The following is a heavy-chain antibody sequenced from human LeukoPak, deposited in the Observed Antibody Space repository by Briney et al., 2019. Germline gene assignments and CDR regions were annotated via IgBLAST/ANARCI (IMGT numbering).Heavy chain of an antibody. V-gene: IGHV4-34*01. D-gene: IGHD3-3*01. CDR3: ARGPYYDFWSGYQNWFDP. J-gene: IGHJ5*02. CDR1: GGSFSGYY. CDR2: INHSGST. Sequence: KPSETLSLTCAVYGGSFSGYYWSWIRQPPGEGLEWIGEINHSGSTNYNPSLKSRVTISVDTSKNQFSLKLSSVTAADTAVYYCARGPYYDFWSGYQNWFDPWGQGTLVTVSS.